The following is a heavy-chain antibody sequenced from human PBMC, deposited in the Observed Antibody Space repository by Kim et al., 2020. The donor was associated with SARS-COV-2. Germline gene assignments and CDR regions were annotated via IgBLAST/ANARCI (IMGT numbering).Heavy chain of an antibody. CDR3: AKGICSSTSCYRVLGDAFDL. CDR1: GFTYSSYG. D-gene: IGHD2-2*02. J-gene: IGHJ3*01. V-gene: IGHV3-33*03. CDR2: IRDDGSDK. Sequence: GGSLRLSCAASGFTYSSYGMHWVRQAPGKGLEWVAVIRDDGSDKYYADSVKGRFTISRDNSKEMLYLQMNSLRAEDTAVYYCAKGICSSTSCYRVLGDAFDLWGQGTTVTVSS.